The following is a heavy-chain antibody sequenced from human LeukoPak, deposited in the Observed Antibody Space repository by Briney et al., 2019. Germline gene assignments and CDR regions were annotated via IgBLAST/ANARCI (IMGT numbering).Heavy chain of an antibody. D-gene: IGHD2-21*02. CDR1: GGTFSNYA. CDR3: ARRPVTGPNWFDP. CDR2: IIPFLDTS. Sequence: GASVKVSCKASGGTFSNYALSWVRQAPGQGLEWMGAIIPFLDTSNYPPKFQDRVTISTDESTSTAYMELSSLRSDDTAVYYCARRPVTGPNWFDPWGQGTLVTVSS. V-gene: IGHV1-69*05. J-gene: IGHJ5*02.